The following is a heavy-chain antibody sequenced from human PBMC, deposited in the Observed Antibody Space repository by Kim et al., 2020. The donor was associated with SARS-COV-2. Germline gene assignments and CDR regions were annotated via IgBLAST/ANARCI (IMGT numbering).Heavy chain of an antibody. V-gene: IGHV3-23*01. D-gene: IGHD7-27*01. J-gene: IGHJ5*02. Sequence: GGSLRLSCAASGFTFGGFGMSWVRQAPGKGLEWVSSIRRNGETTYYADSVKGRFTISRDNSMNTQSLQMNSLRADDTALYYCARGLWGFDPWGQGTLVTVSS. CDR1: GFTFGGFG. CDR3: ARGLWGFDP. CDR2: IRRNGETT.